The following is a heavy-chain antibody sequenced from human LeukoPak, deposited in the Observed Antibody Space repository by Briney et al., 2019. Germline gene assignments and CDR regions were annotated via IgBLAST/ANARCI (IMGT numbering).Heavy chain of an antibody. CDR1: GFTVSSNY. CDR3: ARDNTISGHYEVGY. Sequence: GGSLRLSCAASGFTVSSNYMSWVRQAPGKGLEWVANIKQDGSEKYYVDSVKGRFTISRDNAKNSLYLQMNSLRAEDTAVYYCARDNTISGHYEVGYWGQGTLVTVSS. D-gene: IGHD3-3*01. V-gene: IGHV3-7*03. CDR2: IKQDGSEK. J-gene: IGHJ4*02.